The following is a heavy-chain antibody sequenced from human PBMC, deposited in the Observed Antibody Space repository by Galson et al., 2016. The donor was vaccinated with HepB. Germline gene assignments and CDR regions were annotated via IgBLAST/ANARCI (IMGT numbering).Heavy chain of an antibody. V-gene: IGHV3-64D*06. J-gene: IGHJ4*02. CDR2: ISSNGGST. D-gene: IGHD1-26*01. CDR1: GFTFTSYA. Sequence: SLRLSCAASGFTFTSYAMHWVRQAPGKAPEYVSTISSNGGSTYYADSVKGRFTISRDNSKNTLYPQMSSLRAEDTAVYFCVRWDRALRWGQGTLVTVSS. CDR3: VRWDRALR.